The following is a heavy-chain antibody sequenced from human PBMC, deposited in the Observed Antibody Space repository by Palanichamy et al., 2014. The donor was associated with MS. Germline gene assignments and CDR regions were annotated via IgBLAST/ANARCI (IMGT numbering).Heavy chain of an antibody. J-gene: IGHJ6*02. CDR1: GYTFTDYY. V-gene: IGHV1-2*02. CDR3: ARGNGPLPLDV. Sequence: QVQLVQSGAEVQRPGASVKVSCKASGYTFTDYYIHWVRQAPGQGLEWMGWINPDSGDTNFAQKFQGRVTMTRDTSISTAYMELSRLRSDDTAVYYCARGNGPLPLDVWDQGTTVTVSS. CDR2: INPDSGDT. D-gene: IGHD2-8*01.